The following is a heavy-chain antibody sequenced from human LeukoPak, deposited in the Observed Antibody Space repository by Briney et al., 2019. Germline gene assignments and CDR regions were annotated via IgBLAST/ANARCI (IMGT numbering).Heavy chain of an antibody. V-gene: IGHV3-48*01. D-gene: IGHD3-3*01. Sequence: GGSLRLSCAASGFTFSSYSMNWVRQAPGKGLEWVSYISSSSSTIYYADSVKGRFTISRDNAKNSLYLQMNSLRAEDTAVYYCARDSLLRFLEWSYYYYGMDVWGQGTTDTVSS. CDR2: ISSSSSTI. J-gene: IGHJ6*02. CDR3: ARDSLLRFLEWSYYYYGMDV. CDR1: GFTFSSYS.